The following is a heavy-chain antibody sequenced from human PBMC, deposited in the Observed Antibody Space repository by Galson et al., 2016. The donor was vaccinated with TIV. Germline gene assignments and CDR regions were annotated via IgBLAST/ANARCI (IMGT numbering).Heavy chain of an antibody. CDR1: GFSLSTTGVG. J-gene: IGHJ4*02. D-gene: IGHD1-26*01. CDR2: IFWDDDK. Sequence: PALVKPTQTLTLTCTFSGFSLSTTGVGVAWIRQPPGKALEWLALIFWDDDKRYSPSLKSRLTITKDTSKNQVVLTMANMDPVDTATYFCAHRRGSYPWMEFDYWGQRTLLTVSS. V-gene: IGHV2-5*02. CDR3: AHRRGSYPWMEFDY.